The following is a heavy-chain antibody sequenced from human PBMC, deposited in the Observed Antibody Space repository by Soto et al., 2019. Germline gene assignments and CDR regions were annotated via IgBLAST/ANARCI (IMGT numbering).Heavy chain of an antibody. V-gene: IGHV1-3*01. CDR3: ARRSSSSNGYFDL. Sequence: QVQLVQSGAEVKKPGASVKVSCKASGYTFTSYAMHWVRQAPGQRLEWMGWINAGNGNTKYSQKFQGRVTITRDTSASTAYMELSSLRSEDTAVYYCARRSSSSNGYFDLWGRGTLVTVSS. CDR1: GYTFTSYA. J-gene: IGHJ2*01. CDR2: INAGNGNT. D-gene: IGHD6-6*01.